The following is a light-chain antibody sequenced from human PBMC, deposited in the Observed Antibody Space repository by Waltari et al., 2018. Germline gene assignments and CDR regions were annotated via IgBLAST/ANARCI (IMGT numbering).Light chain of an antibody. V-gene: IGKV3-11*01. CDR2: DAS. CDR1: ERIETC. J-gene: IGKJ1*01. Sequence: SCRATERIETCYAGYKQKTCRSPTLLISDASYRAAGIPARFSGSGSGTDFTLTIISLEPEDFAVYYCQQRSDLPPITFGQGTKVEI. CDR3: QQRSDLPPIT.